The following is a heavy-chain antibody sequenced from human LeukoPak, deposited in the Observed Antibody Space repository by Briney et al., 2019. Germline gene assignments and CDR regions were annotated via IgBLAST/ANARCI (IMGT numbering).Heavy chain of an antibody. CDR2: ITWNIGSI. CDR1: GFTFDDYD. V-gene: IGHV3-9*01. CDR3: AKEFSSAPTAIDY. D-gene: IGHD3-10*01. Sequence: GRSLRLSCAASGFTFDDYDMHWVRQAPGKGLEWVSGITWNIGSIGYADSVKGRFTISRDNAKNSLYLQMNSLRAEDTALYYCAKEFSSAPTAIDYWGQGTLVTVSS. J-gene: IGHJ4*02.